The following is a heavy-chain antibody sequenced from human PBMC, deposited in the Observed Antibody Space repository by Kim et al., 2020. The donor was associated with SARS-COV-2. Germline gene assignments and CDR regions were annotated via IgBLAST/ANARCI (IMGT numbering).Heavy chain of an antibody. CDR2: EK. Sequence: EKYDVDAVKGRFTISRENAKNALYLQMNSLRAEDTAVYYCASPPYYEFAWGQGTLVTVSS. J-gene: IGHJ5*02. D-gene: IGHD3-3*01. V-gene: IGHV3-7*01. CDR3: ASPPYYEFA.